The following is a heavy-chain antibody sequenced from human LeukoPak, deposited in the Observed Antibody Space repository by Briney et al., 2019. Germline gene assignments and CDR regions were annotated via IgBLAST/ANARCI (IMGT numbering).Heavy chain of an antibody. CDR2: IYYSGST. CDR3: ARLYGNYQNYFDY. D-gene: IGHD1-7*01. V-gene: IGHV4-39*01. J-gene: IGHJ4*02. CDR1: GGSISSSSYY. Sequence: SETLSLTCTVSGGSISSSSYYWVWIRQPPGKGLEWIGSIYYSGSTYYNPSLKSRVTISVDTSKNQFSLKLSSVTAADTAVYYCARLYGNYQNYFDYWGQGTLVTVSS.